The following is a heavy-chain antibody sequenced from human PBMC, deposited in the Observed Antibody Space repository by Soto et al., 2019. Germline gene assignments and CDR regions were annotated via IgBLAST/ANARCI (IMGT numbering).Heavy chain of an antibody. CDR2: ILPVFGTT. CDR1: GDTSSNYG. CDR3: ARDPDEVLGTDYHYYGMDV. D-gene: IGHD2-8*02. V-gene: IGHV1-69*06. J-gene: IGHJ6*02. Sequence: QVQLVQSGAEVKKPGSSVKVSCKASGDTSSNYGVSWVRQAPGQGLEWMGGILPVFGTTNYARNFQGRITISADRSTSTVYMELTSLRSDDTATYYCARDPDEVLGTDYHYYGMDVWDQGATVTVSS.